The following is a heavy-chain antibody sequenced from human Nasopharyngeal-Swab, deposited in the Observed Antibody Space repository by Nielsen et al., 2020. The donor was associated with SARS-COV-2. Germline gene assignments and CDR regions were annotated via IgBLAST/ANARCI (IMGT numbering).Heavy chain of an antibody. J-gene: IGHJ2*01. CDR3: ARTKVLRNPRQYFDL. CDR2: INAGNGNT. CDR1: GYTFTTYA. Sequence: ASVKVSCKASGYTFTTYAMHWVRQAPGQRLEWMGWINAGNGNTKYSQKFQGRVTMTRNTSISTAYMELSSLRSEDTAVYYCARTKVLRNPRQYFDLWGRGTLVTVSS. V-gene: IGHV1-3*01.